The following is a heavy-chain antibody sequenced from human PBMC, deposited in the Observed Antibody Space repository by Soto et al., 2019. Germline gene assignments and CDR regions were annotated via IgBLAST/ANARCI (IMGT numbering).Heavy chain of an antibody. Sequence: GASVKVSCKASGYTFTSYYMHWVRQAPGQGLEWMGIINPSGGSTSYAQKFQGRVTISVDTSKNQFSLKLSSVTAADTAVYYCARGSVPSTTVTTFFLDYWGQGTLVTVSS. CDR2: INPSGGST. J-gene: IGHJ4*02. V-gene: IGHV1-46*01. CDR1: GYTFTSYY. D-gene: IGHD4-17*01. CDR3: ARGSVPSTTVTTFFLDY.